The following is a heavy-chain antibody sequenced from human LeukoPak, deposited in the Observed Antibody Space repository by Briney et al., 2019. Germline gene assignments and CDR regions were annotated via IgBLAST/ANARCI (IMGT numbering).Heavy chain of an antibody. CDR2: IYTSGST. J-gene: IGHJ6*03. V-gene: IGHV4-61*02. CDR1: GGSISSGSYY. D-gene: IGHD6-6*01. Sequence: SETLSLTCTVSGGSISSGSYYWSWIRQPAGKGLEWIGRIYTSGSTNYNPSPKSRVTISVDTSKNQFSLKLSSVTAADTAVYYCARGLAARRIVRYYHYMDVWGKGTTVTVSS. CDR3: ARGLAARRIVRYYHYMDV.